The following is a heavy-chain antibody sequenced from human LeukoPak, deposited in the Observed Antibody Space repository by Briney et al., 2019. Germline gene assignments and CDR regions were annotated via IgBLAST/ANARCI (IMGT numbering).Heavy chain of an antibody. D-gene: IGHD6-13*01. Sequence: SETLSLTCAVYGGSFSGYYWSWIRQPPGKGLEWIGEINHSGSTNYNPSLKSRVTISVDTSKNQFSLKLSSVTAADTAVYYCARGTNSSSWSNWFGPWGQGTLVTVSS. V-gene: IGHV4-34*01. J-gene: IGHJ5*02. CDR2: INHSGST. CDR1: GGSFSGYY. CDR3: ARGTNSSSWSNWFGP.